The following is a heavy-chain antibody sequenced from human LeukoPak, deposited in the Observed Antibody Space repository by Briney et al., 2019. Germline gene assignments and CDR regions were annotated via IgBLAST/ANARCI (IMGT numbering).Heavy chain of an antibody. V-gene: IGHV1-69*01. J-gene: IGHJ6*02. CDR3: ARGFLEWLSNRDYYYYGMDV. Sequence: GSSVKVSCKASGGTFSSYAISWVRQAPGQGLEWMGGIIPIFGTANYAQKFQGGVTITADESTSTAYMELSSLRSEDTAVYYCARGFLEWLSNRDYYYYGMDVWGQGTTVTVSS. CDR1: GGTFSSYA. CDR2: IIPIFGTA. D-gene: IGHD3-3*01.